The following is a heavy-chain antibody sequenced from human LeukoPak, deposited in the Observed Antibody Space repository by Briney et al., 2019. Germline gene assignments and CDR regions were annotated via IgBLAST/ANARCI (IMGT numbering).Heavy chain of an antibody. CDR2: ISYDGSNK. J-gene: IGHJ4*02. CDR3: AKKTPGYGDLYYFDY. D-gene: IGHD4-17*01. Sequence: PGGSLRLSCAASGFIFSSYGMHWVRQAPGKGLEWVAVISYDGSNKYYADSVKGRFTISRDNSKNTLYLQMNSLRAEDTAVYYCAKKTPGYGDLYYFDYWGQGALVTVSS. CDR1: GFIFSSYG. V-gene: IGHV3-30*18.